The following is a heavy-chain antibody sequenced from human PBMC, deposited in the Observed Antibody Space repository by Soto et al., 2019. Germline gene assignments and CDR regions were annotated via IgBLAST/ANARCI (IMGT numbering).Heavy chain of an antibody. CDR2: INAGNGNT. CDR1: GYTFTSYA. V-gene: IGHV1-3*01. J-gene: IGHJ6*02. D-gene: IGHD6-13*01. Sequence: ASVKVSCKASGYTFTSYAMHWVRQAPGQRLEWMGWINAGNGNTKYSQKFQGRVTITRDTSASTAYMELSSLRSEDTAVYYCARDSGGSSWYGGYYYGMDVWGQGTTVTVSS. CDR3: ARDSGGSSWYGGYYYGMDV.